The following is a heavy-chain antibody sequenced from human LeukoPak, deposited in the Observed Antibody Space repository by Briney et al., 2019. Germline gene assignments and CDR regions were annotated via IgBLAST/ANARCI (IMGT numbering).Heavy chain of an antibody. CDR1: GFTFSSYS. D-gene: IGHD6-19*01. CDR2: ISSSSSYI. CDR3: ARDYLGASSGCDY. V-gene: IGHV3-21*01. Sequence: GGSLRLSCAASGFTFSSYSMNWVRQAPGKGLEWVSSISSSSSYIYYADSVKGRFTISRDNAKNSLYLQMNSLRAEDTAVYYCARDYLGASSGCDYWGQGTLVTVSS. J-gene: IGHJ4*02.